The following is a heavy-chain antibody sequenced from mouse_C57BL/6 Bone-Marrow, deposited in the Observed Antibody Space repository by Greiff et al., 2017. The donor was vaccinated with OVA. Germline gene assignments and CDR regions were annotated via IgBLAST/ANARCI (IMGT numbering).Heavy chain of an antibody. V-gene: IGHV5-4*01. D-gene: IGHD1-1*01. CDR3: ARDQEGYYGSGAY. CDR1: GFTFSSYA. Sequence: DVKLVESGGGLVKPGGSLKLSCAASGFTFSSYAMSWVRQTPEKRLEWVATISDGGSYTYYPDNVKGRFTISRDNAKNNLYLQMSHLKSEDTAMYYCARDQEGYYGSGAYWGQGTLVTVSA. CDR2: ISDGGSYT. J-gene: IGHJ3*01.